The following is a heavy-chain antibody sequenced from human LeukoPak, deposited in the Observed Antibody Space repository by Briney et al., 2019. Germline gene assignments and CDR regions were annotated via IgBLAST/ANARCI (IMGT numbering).Heavy chain of an antibody. D-gene: IGHD3-22*01. J-gene: IGHJ5*02. CDR3: ARDRGGEDSSGYLTNWFDP. CDR1: GGSFSGYY. V-gene: IGHV4-59*01. CDR2: IYYSGST. Sequence: SETLSLTCAVYGGSFSGYYWSWIRQPPGKGLEWIGYIYYSGSTNYNPSLKSRVTISVDASKNQFSLKLSSVTAADTAVYYCARDRGGEDSSGYLTNWFDPWGQGTLVTVSS.